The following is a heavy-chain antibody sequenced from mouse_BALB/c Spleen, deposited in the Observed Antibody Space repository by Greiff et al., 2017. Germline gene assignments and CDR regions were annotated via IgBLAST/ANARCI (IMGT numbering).Heavy chain of an antibody. CDR3: ARQSYRGVDD. J-gene: IGHJ4*01. Sequence: EVQRVESGGGLVKPGGSLKLSCAASGFAFSSYDMSWVRQTPEKRLEWVAYISSGGGSTYYPDTVKGRFTISRDNAKNTLYLQMSSLKSEDTAMYYCARQSYRGVDDWGQGTSVTVSS. V-gene: IGHV5-12-1*01. D-gene: IGHD2-14*01. CDR2: ISSGGGST. CDR1: GFAFSSYD.